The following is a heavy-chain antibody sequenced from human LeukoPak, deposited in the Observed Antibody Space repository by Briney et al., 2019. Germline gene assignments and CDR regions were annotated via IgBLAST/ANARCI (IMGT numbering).Heavy chain of an antibody. CDR3: ARRYCSSTSCYGWLPFDP. CDR1: GGTFSSYA. D-gene: IGHD2-2*01. CDR2: IIPIFGTA. J-gene: IGHJ5*02. Sequence: SVKVSCKASGGTFSSYAISWVRQAPGQGLEWMGGIIPIFGTANYAQKFQGRVTITADESTSTAYMELSSLRSEDTAVYYCARRYCSSTSCYGWLPFDPWGQGTLVTVSS. V-gene: IGHV1-69*13.